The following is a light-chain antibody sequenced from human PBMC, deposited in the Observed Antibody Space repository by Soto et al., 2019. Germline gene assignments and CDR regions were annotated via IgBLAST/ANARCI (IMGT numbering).Light chain of an antibody. V-gene: IGLV2-14*01. CDR3: SSYTTSSTPVI. CDR2: EVS. CDR1: SSDVGGYNY. Sequence: QSALTQPASVSGSPGQSITISCTGTSSDVGGYNYVSWYQQHPGKAPKLMIYEVSNRPSGVSNRFSGSKSGNTASLTISGXXXXXXXXXXCSSYTTSSTPVIFGGGTKLTV. J-gene: IGLJ2*01.